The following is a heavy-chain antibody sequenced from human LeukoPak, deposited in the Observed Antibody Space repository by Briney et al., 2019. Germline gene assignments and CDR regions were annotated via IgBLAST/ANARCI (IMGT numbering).Heavy chain of an antibody. J-gene: IGHJ3*02. V-gene: IGHV3-30*04. CDR1: GFTFSSYA. Sequence: GRSLRLSCAASGFTFSSYAMHWVRQAPGKGLEWVAVISYDGSNKYYADSVKGRFTISRDNAKNSLYLQMNSLRAEDTAVYYCAREGLLLDAFDIWGQGTMVTVSS. D-gene: IGHD2-15*01. CDR2: ISYDGSNK. CDR3: AREGLLLDAFDI.